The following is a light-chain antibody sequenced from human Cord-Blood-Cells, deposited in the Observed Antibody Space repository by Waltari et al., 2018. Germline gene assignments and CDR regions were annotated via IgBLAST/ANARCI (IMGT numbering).Light chain of an antibody. CDR2: AAS. CDR3: QQSYSTPPFT. J-gene: IGKJ3*01. V-gene: IGKV1-39*01. Sequence: QMTQSPSSLSASVGARVTITCRASQSISSYLNWYQQKPGKAPKLLIYAASSLQSGVPSRFSGSGSGTDFTLTISSLQPEDFATYYCQQSYSTPPFTFGPGTKVDIK. CDR1: QSISSY.